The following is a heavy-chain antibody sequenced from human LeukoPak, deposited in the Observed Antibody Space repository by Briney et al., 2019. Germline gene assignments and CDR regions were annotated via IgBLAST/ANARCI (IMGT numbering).Heavy chain of an antibody. CDR1: GFTFDDYG. CDR2: INWNGGST. J-gene: IGHJ6*03. CDR3: ARVGTEVRGVIIIYYYYYMDV. V-gene: IGHV3-20*04. Sequence: GGSLRLSCAASGFTFDDYGMSWVRQAPGKGLEWVSGINWNGGSTGYADSVKGRFTISRDNAKNSLYLQMNSLRADDTALYYCARVGTEVRGVIIIYYYYYMDVWGKGTTVTVSS. D-gene: IGHD3-10*01.